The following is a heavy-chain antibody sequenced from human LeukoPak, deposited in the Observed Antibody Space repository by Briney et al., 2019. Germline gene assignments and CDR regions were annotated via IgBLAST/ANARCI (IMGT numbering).Heavy chain of an antibody. V-gene: IGHV4-4*07. Sequence: TRSETLSLTCTVSGGSISSYYWSWIRQPAGKGLEWIGRIYTSGSTNYNPSLKSRVTMSVDTSKNQFSLKLSSVTAADTAVYYCTRGRQQGGDFDYWGQGTLVTVSS. CDR3: TRGRQQGGDFDY. CDR2: IYTSGST. J-gene: IGHJ4*02. D-gene: IGHD6-13*01. CDR1: GGSISSYY.